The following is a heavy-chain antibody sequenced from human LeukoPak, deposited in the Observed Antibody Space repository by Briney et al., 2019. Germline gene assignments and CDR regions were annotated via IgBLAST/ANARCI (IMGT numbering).Heavy chain of an antibody. D-gene: IGHD3-10*01. CDR3: ARHWPRDYYGSGVPWD. Sequence: PSETLSLTCAVYGGSFSGYYWSWIRQPPGKGLEWIGEINHSGSTNYNPSLKSRVSISVDTSKNQFSLKLSSVTAADTAVYYCARHWPRDYYGSGVPWDWGQGTLVTVSS. CDR2: INHSGST. J-gene: IGHJ4*02. V-gene: IGHV4-34*01. CDR1: GGSFSGYY.